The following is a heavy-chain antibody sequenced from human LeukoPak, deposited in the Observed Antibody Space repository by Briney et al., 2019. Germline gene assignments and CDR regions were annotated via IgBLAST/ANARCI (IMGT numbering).Heavy chain of an antibody. CDR3: ARDHWSHCSSTSCNNDY. CDR1: GYTFTSYG. Sequence: ASVKVSCKASGYTFTSYGISWVRQAPGQGLEWMGWISAYNGNTNYAQKLQGRVTMTTDTSTSTAYMELRSLRSDDTAVYYCARDHWSHCSSTSCNNDYWGQGTLVTVSS. CDR2: ISAYNGNT. V-gene: IGHV1-18*01. J-gene: IGHJ4*02. D-gene: IGHD2-2*02.